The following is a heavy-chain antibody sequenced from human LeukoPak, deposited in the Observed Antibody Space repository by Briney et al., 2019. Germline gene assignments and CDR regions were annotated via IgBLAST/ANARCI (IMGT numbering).Heavy chain of an antibody. CDR3: VRESGWGLPHAFDF. CDR1: GFTYSSYP. J-gene: IGHJ3*01. Sequence: TGGSLRLSCAASGFTYSSYPLHWVRQAPGKGLEWVTLISYDGSKIYYADSVKGRFTISRDNSKNTLYLQMDSLRAEDTAVYYCVRESGWGLPHAFDFWGQGTMATVSS. D-gene: IGHD3-3*01. CDR2: ISYDGSKI. V-gene: IGHV3-30-3*01.